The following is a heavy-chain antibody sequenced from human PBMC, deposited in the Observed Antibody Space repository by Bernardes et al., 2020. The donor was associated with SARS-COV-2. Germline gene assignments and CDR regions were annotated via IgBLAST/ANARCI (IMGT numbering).Heavy chain of an antibody. CDR2: ISYDGSNK. D-gene: IGHD3-3*01. CDR3: AKDKSFYPHWYFDL. V-gene: IGHV3-30*18. J-gene: IGHJ2*01. Sequence: GGSLRLSCAASGFTFSSYGMHWVRQAPGKGLEWVAVISYDGSNKYYADSVKGRFTISRDNSKNTLYLQMNSLRAEDTAVYYCAKDKSFYPHWYFDLWGRGTLVTGS. CDR1: GFTFSSYG.